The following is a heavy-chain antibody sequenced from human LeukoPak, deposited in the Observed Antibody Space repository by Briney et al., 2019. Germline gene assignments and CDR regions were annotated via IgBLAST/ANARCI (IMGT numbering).Heavy chain of an antibody. V-gene: IGHV3-23*01. CDR3: AKDTTAWWYHRAYMNV. CDR2: IGGSGDKT. J-gene: IGHJ6*03. CDR1: GFTFSSYA. D-gene: IGHD2-15*01. Sequence: GGSLRLSCAASGFTFSSYAMSWVRQAPGGGLEWVSAIGGSGDKTYHADSVKGRFTISRDNSDNRVSLQMDSLRAEDKAVYFCAKDTTAWWYHRAYMNVWGKGTTVTVSS.